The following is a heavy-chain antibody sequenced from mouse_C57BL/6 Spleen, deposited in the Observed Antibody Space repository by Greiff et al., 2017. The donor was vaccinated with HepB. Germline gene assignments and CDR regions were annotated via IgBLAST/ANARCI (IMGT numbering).Heavy chain of an antibody. D-gene: IGHD1-1*01. J-gene: IGHJ3*01. CDR1: GFTFSNYW. CDR3: TGGTTEFAY. Sequence: EVKLVESGGGLVQPGGSMKLSCVASGFTFSNYWMNWVRQSPEKGLEWVAQIRLKSDNYATHYAESVKGRFTISRDDSKSSVYLQMNNLRAEDTGIYYCTGGTTEFAYWGQGTLVTVSA. V-gene: IGHV6-3*01. CDR2: IRLKSDNYAT.